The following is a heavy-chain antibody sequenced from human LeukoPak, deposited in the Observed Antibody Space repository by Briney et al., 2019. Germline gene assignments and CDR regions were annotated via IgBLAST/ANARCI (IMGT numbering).Heavy chain of an antibody. V-gene: IGHV4-59*12. CDR1: GASISNYY. Sequence: SETLSLTCTVSGASISNYYWSWIRQPPGKGLECIGYVSYSGRTNHNPSLKSRVTISADTSKNQFSLKLTSVTAADTAIYYCSRESGAFCPFGYWGQGTLVIVPP. D-gene: IGHD1-26*01. CDR2: VSYSGRT. CDR3: SRESGAFCPFGY. J-gene: IGHJ4*02.